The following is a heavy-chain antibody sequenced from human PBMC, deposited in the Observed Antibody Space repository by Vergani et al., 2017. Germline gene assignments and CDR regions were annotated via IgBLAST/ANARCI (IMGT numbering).Heavy chain of an antibody. CDR3: ASQWGTMAFDY. Sequence: QLQLQESGPGLVKPSETLSLTCTVSGGSISSYYWRWIRQPPGKGLEWIGYIYYSGSTNYNPSLKSRVTISVDTSKNQFSLKLSSVTAADTAVYYCASQWGTMAFDYWGQGTLVTVSS. D-gene: IGHD3-10*01. CDR2: IYYSGST. V-gene: IGHV4-59*01. CDR1: GGSISSYY. J-gene: IGHJ4*02.